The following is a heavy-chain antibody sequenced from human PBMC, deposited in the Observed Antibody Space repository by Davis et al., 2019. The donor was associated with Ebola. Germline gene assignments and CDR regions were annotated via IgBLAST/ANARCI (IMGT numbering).Heavy chain of an antibody. V-gene: IGHV3-30*04. J-gene: IGHJ6*04. Sequence: GGSLRLSCAASGFTFSSYAMHWVRQAPGKGLEWVAVISYDGSNKYYADSVKGRFTISRDNSKNTLYLQMNSLRAEDTALYYCARDRPLDFFFGDYYGMDVWGKGTTVTVSS. CDR3: ARDRPLDFFFGDYYGMDV. CDR1: GFTFSSYA. CDR2: ISYDGSNK. D-gene: IGHD3-16*01.